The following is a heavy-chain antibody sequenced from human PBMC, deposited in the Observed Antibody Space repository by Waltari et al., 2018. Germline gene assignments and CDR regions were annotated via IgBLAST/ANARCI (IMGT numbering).Heavy chain of an antibody. CDR3: ARVEREPVRLGPDDAFDI. CDR2: IIPILGIA. CDR1: GGPFRSYA. J-gene: IGHJ3*02. D-gene: IGHD1-1*01. V-gene: IGHV1-69*10. Sequence: QVQLVQSGAEVQKPGSSVKVSCKAPGGPFRSYAISWVRQAHGQGLEWMGGIIPILGIANYAQKFQGRVTITADKSTSTAYMELSSLRSEDTAVYYCARVEREPVRLGPDDAFDIWGQGTMVTVSS.